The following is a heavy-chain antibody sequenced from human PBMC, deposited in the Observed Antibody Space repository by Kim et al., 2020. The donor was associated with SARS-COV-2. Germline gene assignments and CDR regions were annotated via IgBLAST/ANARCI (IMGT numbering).Heavy chain of an antibody. V-gene: IGHV3-11*01. Sequence: GGSLRLSCAASGFSVRDYYVSWIRQAPGKGLEWLSYISSSGITIYYADSVKGRFTISKDKAKNSLFLQMSGQRVEDTAIYYCARESSSSSSFDYWGQGTLVTVSS. J-gene: IGHJ4*02. CDR1: GFSVRDYY. CDR2: ISSSGITI. D-gene: IGHD6-6*01. CDR3: ARESSSSSSFDY.